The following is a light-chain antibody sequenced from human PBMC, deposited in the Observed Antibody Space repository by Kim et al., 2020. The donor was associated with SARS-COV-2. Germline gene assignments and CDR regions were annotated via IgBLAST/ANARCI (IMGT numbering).Light chain of an antibody. J-gene: IGKJ2*01. CDR1: HSLLHSDGNTY. CDR2: QIS. V-gene: IGKV2-24*01. CDR3: LQATEPPYT. Sequence: QPASISCRSSHSLLHSDGNTYLSWLHQRPGQPPRLLIYQISERLSGVPDRFSGSGAGTDFTLKITRVEAEDVGTYYCLQATEPPYTFGQGTKLEI.